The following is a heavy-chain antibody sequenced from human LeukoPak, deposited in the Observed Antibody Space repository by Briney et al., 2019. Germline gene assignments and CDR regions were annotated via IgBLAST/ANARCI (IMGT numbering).Heavy chain of an antibody. CDR3: ARNSRVASTSGLNY. CDR2: ITPIFGAA. V-gene: IGHV1-69*01. CDR1: GGTFSSYP. J-gene: IGHJ4*02. D-gene: IGHD4-23*01. Sequence: ASVKVSCTASGGTFSSYPFTWVRQAPGQGLEWMGEITPIFGAANYAQTFQGRVTITADESTSTVFMELSSLRSDDTAFYYCARNSRVASTSGLNYWGQGTLVTVSS.